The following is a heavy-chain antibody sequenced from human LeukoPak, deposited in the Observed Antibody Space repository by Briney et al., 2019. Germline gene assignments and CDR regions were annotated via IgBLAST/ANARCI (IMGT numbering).Heavy chain of an antibody. CDR3: ARYDFWSGEDAYYGMDV. Sequence: ASVKASCKASGYTFTGYYMHWVRQAPGQGLEWMGWISAYNGNTNYAQKLQGRVTMTTDTSTSTAYMELRSLRSDDTAVYYCARYDFWSGEDAYYGMDVWGQGTTVTVSS. D-gene: IGHD3-3*01. V-gene: IGHV1-18*04. J-gene: IGHJ6*02. CDR1: GYTFTGYY. CDR2: ISAYNGNT.